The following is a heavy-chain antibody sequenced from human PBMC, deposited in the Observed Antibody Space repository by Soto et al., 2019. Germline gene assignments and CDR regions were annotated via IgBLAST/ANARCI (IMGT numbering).Heavy chain of an antibody. V-gene: IGHV5-51*01. Sequence: PGESLKISFKASGYSFSFYLIGWVRQMPVKGLEWMAIMYPDDSDIRYSPSFEAHVTISADKSTSTAFLQWSSLKASDTAMYYCATAYVYDFENSNYYRDAFDICGQGTLVTFSS. D-gene: IGHD3-22*01. J-gene: IGHJ3*02. CDR3: ATAYVYDFENSNYYRDAFDI. CDR2: MYPDDSDI. CDR1: GYSFSFYL.